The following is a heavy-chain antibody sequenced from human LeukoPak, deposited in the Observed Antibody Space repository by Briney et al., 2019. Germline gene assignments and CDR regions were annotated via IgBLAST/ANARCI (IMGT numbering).Heavy chain of an antibody. J-gene: IGHJ4*02. Sequence: SETLSLTCTVSGGSISSDYWSWIRQPPGKGLEWIGYIYYSGSTNYNPSLKSRVTISVDTSKTHFSLKLSSVTAADTAVYYCARSLTIFGVVKSFDYWGQGTLVTVSS. CDR1: GGSISSDY. CDR3: ARSLTIFGVVKSFDY. CDR2: IYYSGST. D-gene: IGHD3-3*01. V-gene: IGHV4-59*01.